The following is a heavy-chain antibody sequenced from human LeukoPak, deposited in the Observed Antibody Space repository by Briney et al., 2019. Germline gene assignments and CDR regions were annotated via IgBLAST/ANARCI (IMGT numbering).Heavy chain of an antibody. CDR2: ISGSGGST. J-gene: IGHJ4*02. Sequence: GGSLRLSCAASGFTFSSYAMSWVRQAPGKGLEWVSAISGSGGSTYYADSVKGRFTISRDNSKNTLYLRMNSLRAEDTAVYYCAKPYDSSGYYSAPFDYWGQGTLVTVSS. D-gene: IGHD3-22*01. CDR3: AKPYDSSGYYSAPFDY. CDR1: GFTFSSYA. V-gene: IGHV3-23*01.